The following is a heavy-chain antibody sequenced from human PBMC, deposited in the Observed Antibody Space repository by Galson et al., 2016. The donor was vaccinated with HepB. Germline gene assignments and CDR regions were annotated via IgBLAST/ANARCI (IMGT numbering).Heavy chain of an antibody. CDR2: MNQEGSEK. CDR1: GFTFSNYW. J-gene: IGHJ5*02. CDR3: ARNYGPFDL. V-gene: IGHV3-7*01. D-gene: IGHD3-16*01. Sequence: SLRLSCAASGFTFSNYWLSWVRQAPGKGLEWVANMNQEGSEKYFVDSVKGRFTISRDNAQNSVYLQMNSLRAEDTAVYYCARNYGPFDLWGQGTLVIVSS.